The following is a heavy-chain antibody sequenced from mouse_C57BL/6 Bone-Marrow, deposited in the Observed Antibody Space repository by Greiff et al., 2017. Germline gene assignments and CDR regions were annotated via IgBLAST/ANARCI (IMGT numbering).Heavy chain of an antibody. D-gene: IGHD1-1*01. CDR3: EKKEKYYYGGSYNYAMDY. V-gene: IGHV1-59*01. CDR2: IDPSDSYT. J-gene: IGHJ4*01. CDR1: GYTFTSYW. Sequence: VQLQQPGAELVRPGTSVKLSCKASGYTFTSYWMHWVKQRPGQGLEWIGVIDPSDSYTNYNQKFKGKATLTVDTSSSTAYMQLSSLTSEDSAVYYCEKKEKYYYGGSYNYAMDYWGQGTSVTVSS.